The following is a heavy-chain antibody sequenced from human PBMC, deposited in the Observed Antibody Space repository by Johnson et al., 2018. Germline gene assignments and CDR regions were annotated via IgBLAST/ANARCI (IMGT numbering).Heavy chain of an antibody. CDR3: AKGGEGNDDTPAYYYYMDV. CDR2: ISYDGSNK. J-gene: IGHJ6*03. Sequence: QVQLVQSGGGVIQPGRSRRLSCAVSGFTFSSYDMHWVRQAPGKGLEWVTFISYDGSNKYYADSERGRFTISRDNFKNTLYLQMNSLRPEDTAVYYCAKGGEGNDDTPAYYYYMDVWGKGTTVTVTS. V-gene: IGHV3-30*18. D-gene: IGHD1-1*01. CDR1: GFTFSSYD.